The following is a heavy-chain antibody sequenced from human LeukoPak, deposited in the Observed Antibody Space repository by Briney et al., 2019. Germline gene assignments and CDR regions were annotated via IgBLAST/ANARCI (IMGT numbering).Heavy chain of an antibody. CDR2: IYYNGST. D-gene: IGHD1-20*01. Sequence: TSETLSLTCTVSGGSISSSSYYWGWIRQPPGKGLEWIGSIYYNGSTYYNPSLKSRVTISVDTSKNQFSLKLSSVTAADTAVYYCARVGITGTVLEATNYYYYYMDVWGKGTTVTISS. CDR1: GGSISSSSYY. CDR3: ARVGITGTVLEATNYYYYYMDV. J-gene: IGHJ6*03. V-gene: IGHV4-39*07.